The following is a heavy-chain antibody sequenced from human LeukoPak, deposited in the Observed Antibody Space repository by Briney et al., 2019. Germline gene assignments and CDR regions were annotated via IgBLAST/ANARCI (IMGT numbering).Heavy chain of an antibody. J-gene: IGHJ4*02. CDR3: ARVDEHSSVYYYDSSGYGPYFDY. V-gene: IGHV3-11*04. D-gene: IGHD3-22*01. CDR2: ISSSGSTI. Sequence: GGSLRLSCAASGFTFSDYYMSWIRQAPGKGLEWVSYISSSGSTIYYADSVKGRFTISRDNAKNSLYLQMNSLRAEDTAVYYCARVDEHSSVYYYDSSGYGPYFDYWGQGTLVTVSS. CDR1: GFTFSDYY.